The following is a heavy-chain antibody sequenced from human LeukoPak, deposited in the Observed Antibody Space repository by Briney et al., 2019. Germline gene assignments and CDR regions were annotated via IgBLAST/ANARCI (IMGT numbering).Heavy chain of an antibody. CDR1: GYSFTSYW. Sequence: GESLKISCQGSGYSFTSYWIGWVRQMPGKGLEWMGIIYPGDSDTRYSPSFQGQVTISADKSISTAYLQWSSLKASDTAMYYCARRYSSKVNWFDPWGQGTLVTVSS. CDR2: IYPGDSDT. J-gene: IGHJ5*02. D-gene: IGHD6-13*01. CDR3: ARRYSSKVNWFDP. V-gene: IGHV5-51*01.